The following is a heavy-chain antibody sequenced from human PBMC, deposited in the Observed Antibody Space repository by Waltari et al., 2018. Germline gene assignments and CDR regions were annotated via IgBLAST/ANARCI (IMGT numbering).Heavy chain of an antibody. J-gene: IGHJ5*02. CDR3: ARDPPRMVSGVWLDP. Sequence: EVQLVESGGGLVQPGGSLRLSCAASGFTFSTYSMNWVRQAPGKGLGGVSYIGSSNTIIYSADSVKGRFTIARDDAKDSLYLQMGSLTADDTAVYYCARDPPRMVSGVWLDPWGQGTLVTFSS. CDR2: IGSSNTII. D-gene: IGHD3-10*01. V-gene: IGHV3-48*01. CDR1: GFTFSTYS.